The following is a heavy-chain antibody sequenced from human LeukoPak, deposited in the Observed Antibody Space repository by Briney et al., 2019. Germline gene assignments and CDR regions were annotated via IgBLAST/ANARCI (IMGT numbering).Heavy chain of an antibody. CDR3: ARDFGEMPNY. CDR1: GYTFTRYY. V-gene: IGHV1-46*01. J-gene: IGHJ4*02. CDR2: IDPRGGST. D-gene: IGHD5-24*01. Sequence: ASVKVSCKASGYTFTRYYMHWVRQAPGQGLEWMGIIDPRGGSTSYAQNFQGGVTMTRDATTNTVYLELSSLRSEDTAVYYCARDFGEMPNYWGQGTLVTVSS.